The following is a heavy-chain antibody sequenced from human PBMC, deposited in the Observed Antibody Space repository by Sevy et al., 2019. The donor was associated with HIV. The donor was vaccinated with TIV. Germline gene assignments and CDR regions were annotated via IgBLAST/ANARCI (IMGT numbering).Heavy chain of an antibody. CDR1: GFAFDDYA. D-gene: IGHD3-10*01. CDR2: ISWNSGSI. V-gene: IGHV3-9*01. CDR3: AKDSGGGLAGAFDI. Sequence: GGSLRLSCAASGFAFDDYAMHWVRQAPGKGLEWVSGISWNSGSIGYADSVKGRFTISRDNAKNSLYLQMNSLREEETALYYCAKDSGGGLAGAFDIWGQGTMVTVSS. J-gene: IGHJ3*02.